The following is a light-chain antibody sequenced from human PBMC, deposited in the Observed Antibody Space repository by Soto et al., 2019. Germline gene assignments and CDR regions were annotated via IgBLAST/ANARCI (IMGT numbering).Light chain of an antibody. CDR2: EVN. V-gene: IGLV2-8*01. CDR1: SSDVGGYNY. CDR3: SSYAGSSNV. J-gene: IGLJ1*01. Sequence: QSVLTQPPSASGSPGQSVAISCTETSSDVGGYNYVSWYQQHPGKAPKLMIYEVNKRPSGVPDRFSGSKSGNTASLTVSGLQAEDEADYYCSSYAGSSNVFGTGTKVTVL.